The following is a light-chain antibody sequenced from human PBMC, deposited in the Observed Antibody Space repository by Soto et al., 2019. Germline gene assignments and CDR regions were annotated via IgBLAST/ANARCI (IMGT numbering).Light chain of an antibody. CDR2: KVS. J-gene: IGLJ1*01. CDR3: SSYTVNSVSLYV. V-gene: IGLV2-14*01. Sequence: QSVLTQPSSVSGSPGQSITISCTRSSSEVGSDNFVSWYPQHPSKAAKVMIYKVSNRHSGVSNRFSGSKSGNTASLTISGLQAEDEADYYCSSYTVNSVSLYVFGTGTKVTVL. CDR1: SSEVGSDNF.